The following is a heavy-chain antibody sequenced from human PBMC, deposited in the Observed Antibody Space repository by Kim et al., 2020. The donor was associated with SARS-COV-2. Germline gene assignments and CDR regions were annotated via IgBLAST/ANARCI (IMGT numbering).Heavy chain of an antibody. CDR3: AKDIGPYGDYEDYYYGMDV. J-gene: IGHJ6*02. V-gene: IGHV3-43*02. CDR2: ISGDGGST. D-gene: IGHD4-17*01. Sequence: GGSLRLSCAASGFTFDDYAMHWVRQAPGKGLEWVSLISGDGGSTYYADSVKGRFTISRDNSKNSLYLQMNSLRTEDTALYYCAKDIGPYGDYEDYYYGMDVWGQGTTVTVSS. CDR1: GFTFDDYA.